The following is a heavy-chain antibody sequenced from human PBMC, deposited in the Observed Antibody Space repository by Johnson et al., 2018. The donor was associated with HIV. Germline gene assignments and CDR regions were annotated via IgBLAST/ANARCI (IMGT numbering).Heavy chain of an antibody. J-gene: IGHJ3*02. D-gene: IGHD1-26*01. V-gene: IGHV3-66*02. CDR1: GFTVSSNY. CDR3: AKDPVGATWAFDI. CDR2: INTGGST. Sequence: EQLVESGGGVVQPGRSLRLSCAASGFTVSSNYMSWVRQAPGKGLEWVSLINTGGSTYYADSVKGRFTISRDNSKNTLYLQMNSLRAEDTAVYYCAKDPVGATWAFDIWGQGTMVTVAS.